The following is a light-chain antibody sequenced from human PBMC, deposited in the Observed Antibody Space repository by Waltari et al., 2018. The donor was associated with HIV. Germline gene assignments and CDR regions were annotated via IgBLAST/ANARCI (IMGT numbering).Light chain of an antibody. CDR2: DTS. J-gene: IGLJ2*01. Sequence: QAVVTQEPSLTVSPGGTVTLTCGSSTGAVTSGHYPYWFQQKPGQAPRTLIYDTSNKHSWPPARFSGSLLGCKAALTLSGAQPEDEAEYYCLLSYSGARPVVFGGGTKLTVL. V-gene: IGLV7-46*01. CDR1: TGAVTSGHY. CDR3: LLSYSGARPVV.